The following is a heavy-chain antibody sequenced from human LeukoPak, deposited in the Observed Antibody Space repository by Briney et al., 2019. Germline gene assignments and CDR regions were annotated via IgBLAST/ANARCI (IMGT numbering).Heavy chain of an antibody. V-gene: IGHV3-73*01. CDR1: GFTFSGSA. J-gene: IGHJ6*02. CDR3: ARYCTGSSCSAGGNYYGMDV. Sequence: GGSLRLSCAASGFTFSGSAMHWVRQASGKGLEWVGRIRSKANSYATAYAASVKGRFTISRDDSKNTAYLQMNSLRAEDTALYYCARYCTGSSCSAGGNYYGMDVWGQGTTVTVSS. D-gene: IGHD2-2*01. CDR2: IRSKANSYAT.